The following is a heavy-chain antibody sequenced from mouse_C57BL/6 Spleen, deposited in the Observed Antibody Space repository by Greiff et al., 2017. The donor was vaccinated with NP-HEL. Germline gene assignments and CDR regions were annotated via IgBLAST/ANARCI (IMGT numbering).Heavy chain of an antibody. Sequence: VKLVESGPGLVQPSQSLSITCTVSGFSLTSYGVHWVRQSPGKGLEWLGVIWSGGSTDSNAAFISRLSISKDNSKSQVFFKMNSLQADDTAIYYCARNDYGPYAMDYWGQGTSVTVSS. D-gene: IGHD1-1*02. CDR2: IWSGGST. CDR3: ARNDYGPYAMDY. CDR1: GFSLTSYG. V-gene: IGHV2-2*01. J-gene: IGHJ4*01.